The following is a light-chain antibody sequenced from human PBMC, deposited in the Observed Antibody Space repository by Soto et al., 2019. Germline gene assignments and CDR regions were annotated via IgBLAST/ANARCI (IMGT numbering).Light chain of an antibody. Sequence: DLQMTQSPSTLSASVGDGVTIICRASQSISSWLAWYQQRPGKAPKLLIYKASSLESGVPSRFSGSGSGTEFTLTISSLQPDDFATYYCQQYNSYWTFGQGTKVDIK. V-gene: IGKV1-5*03. CDR2: KAS. CDR1: QSISSW. CDR3: QQYNSYWT. J-gene: IGKJ1*01.